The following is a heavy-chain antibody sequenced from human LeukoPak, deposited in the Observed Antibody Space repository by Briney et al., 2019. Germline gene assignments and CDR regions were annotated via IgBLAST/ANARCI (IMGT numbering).Heavy chain of an antibody. CDR3: ARERGNFDY. Sequence: PSETLSLTCTVSGGSISNSTNFWGWIRQPPGKEMEWIGSLYHSGRTYYNPSLKSRVTISEDSSKNQISLKMTSVTVADTAVYYCARERGNFDYWGQGTLVTVSS. CDR1: GGSISNSTNF. CDR2: LYHSGRT. J-gene: IGHJ4*02. V-gene: IGHV4-39*07. D-gene: IGHD3-16*01.